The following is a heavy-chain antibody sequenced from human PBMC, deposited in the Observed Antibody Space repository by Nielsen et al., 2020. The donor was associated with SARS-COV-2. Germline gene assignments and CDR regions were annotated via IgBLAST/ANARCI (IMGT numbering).Heavy chain of an antibody. D-gene: IGHD3-10*01. CDR2: ISSSGSTI. CDR3: ARGGHDYYGSGSYYSTGWFDP. Sequence: VRQAPGKGLEWVSYISSSGSTIYSADSVKGRFTISRDNAKNSLYLQMNSLRAEDTAVYYCARGGHDYYGSGSYYSTGWFDPWGQGTLVTVSS. V-gene: IGHV3-48*03. J-gene: IGHJ5*02.